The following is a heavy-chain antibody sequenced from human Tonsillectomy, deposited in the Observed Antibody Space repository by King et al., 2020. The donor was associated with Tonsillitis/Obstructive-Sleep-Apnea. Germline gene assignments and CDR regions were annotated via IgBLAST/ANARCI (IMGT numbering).Heavy chain of an antibody. CDR1: GYCFNSYW. V-gene: IGHV5-10-1*01. D-gene: IGHD2-21*01. CDR3: ARRLPGPLRETYYMDV. CDR2: IDPRDSYI. J-gene: IGHJ6*03. Sequence: VQLVESGAEVKKPGDSLRISFKGSGYCFNSYWISWVRHMPGKGLEWMGRIDPRDSYIYYSPSFHGHVTISADKSISTAYLQWSSLKASDTAMYYCARRLPGPLRETYYMDVWGKGTTVTVSS.